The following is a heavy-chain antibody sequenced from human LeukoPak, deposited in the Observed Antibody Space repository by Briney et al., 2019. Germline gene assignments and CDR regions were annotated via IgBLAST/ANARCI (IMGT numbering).Heavy chain of an antibody. CDR3: ARLMSGSASFDY. CDR1: GYSFTNYW. V-gene: IGHV5-10-1*01. Sequence: GESLRISCKGSGYSFTNYWITWVRQMPGKGLEWMGRIDPSDSYTNYSPSFQSHVTISADKSISTAYLQWSSLKASDTAMYYCARLMSGSASFDYWGQGTLLTVSS. CDR2: IDPSDSYT. J-gene: IGHJ4*02. D-gene: IGHD6-19*01.